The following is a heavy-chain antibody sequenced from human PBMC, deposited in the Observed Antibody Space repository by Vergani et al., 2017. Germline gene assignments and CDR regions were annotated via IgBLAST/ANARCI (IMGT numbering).Heavy chain of an antibody. D-gene: IGHD3-3*01. Sequence: VQLVESGGGVVQPGRSLRLSCAASGFTFDDYAMHWVRQAPGKGLEWVSGISWNSGSTGYADSVKGRFTISRDNAKNSLYLQMNSLRAEDTAVYYCARDPYDFWSGPYYYYYGMDVWGQGTTVTVSS. CDR3: ARDPYDFWSGPYYYYYGMDV. CDR1: GFTFDDYA. V-gene: IGHV3-9*01. CDR2: ISWNSGST. J-gene: IGHJ6*02.